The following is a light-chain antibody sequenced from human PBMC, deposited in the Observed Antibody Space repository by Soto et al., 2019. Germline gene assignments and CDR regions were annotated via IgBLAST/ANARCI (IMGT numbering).Light chain of an antibody. J-gene: IGKJ1*01. V-gene: IGKV3-11*01. Sequence: EIVLPQSPATLSLSPGEIATLSCRASQSVGSSLAWYQQKPGQAPRLLIYDASNRAPAIPARFSGSGSGTDFTLTISSLETEDFAVYYCQQYGSSGTFGQGTKVEIK. CDR2: DAS. CDR3: QQYGSSGT. CDR1: QSVGSS.